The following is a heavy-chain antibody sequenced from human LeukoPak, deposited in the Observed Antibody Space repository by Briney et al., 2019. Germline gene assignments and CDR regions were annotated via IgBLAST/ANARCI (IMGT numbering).Heavy chain of an antibody. V-gene: IGHV1-8*01. CDR2: MNPNSGNT. CDR3: ASEANADGGNSGTDDY. J-gene: IGHJ4*02. CDR1: GYTFTSYD. Sequence: GASVKVSCKASGYTFTSYDINWVRQATGQGLEWMGWMNPNSGNTGYAQKFQGRVTMTRNTSISTAYMELSSLRSEDTAVYYCASEANADGGNSGTDDYWGQGTLVTVSS. D-gene: IGHD4-23*01.